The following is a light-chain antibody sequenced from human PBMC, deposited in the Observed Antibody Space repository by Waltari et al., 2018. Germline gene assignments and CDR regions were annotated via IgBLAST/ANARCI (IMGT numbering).Light chain of an antibody. CDR2: EDT. Sequence: QSALTQPASVSGSPGQSITISCTGTSSDIESYKLVSWYQQHPGEAPKVIIYEDTKRPSGVSGRFSASKSGNTASLTSSGLQAEDEADYHCCSYVDSRTFVFGGGTRLTVL. CDR3: CSYVDSRTFV. CDR1: SSDIESYKL. J-gene: IGLJ2*01. V-gene: IGLV2-23*02.